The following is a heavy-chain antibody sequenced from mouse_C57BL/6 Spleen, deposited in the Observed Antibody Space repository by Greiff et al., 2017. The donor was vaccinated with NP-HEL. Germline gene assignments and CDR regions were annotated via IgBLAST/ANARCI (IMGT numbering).Heavy chain of an antibody. V-gene: IGHV1-76*01. CDR1: GYTFTDYY. J-gene: IGHJ4*01. D-gene: IGHD1-1*01. Sequence: QVQLQQSGAELVRPGASVKLSCKASGYTFTDYYINWVKQRPGQGLEWIARIYPGSGNTYYNEKFKGKATLTAEKSSSTAYMQLSSLTSEDSAVYFCANDYYANYAMDYWGQGTSVTVSS. CDR2: IYPGSGNT. CDR3: ANDYYANYAMDY.